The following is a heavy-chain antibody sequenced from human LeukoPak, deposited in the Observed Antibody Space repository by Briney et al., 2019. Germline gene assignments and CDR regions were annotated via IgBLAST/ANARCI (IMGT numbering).Heavy chain of an antibody. D-gene: IGHD2-2*01. Sequence: ASETLSLTCTVSGGSTSSDYWSWIRQSPGKGLEWVGYVYNSGDTGKNPSLKSRVTILLDTSKNQCSLKLTSVSAADTAVYYCARDRSSTSPNYGMDVWGQGTTVTVSS. CDR2: VYNSGDT. V-gene: IGHV4-4*08. CDR3: ARDRSSTSPNYGMDV. J-gene: IGHJ6*02. CDR1: GGSTSSDY.